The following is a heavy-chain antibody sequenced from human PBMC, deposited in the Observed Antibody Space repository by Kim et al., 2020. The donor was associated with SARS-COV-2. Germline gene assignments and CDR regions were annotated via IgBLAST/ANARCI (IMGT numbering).Heavy chain of an antibody. CDR2: IYYSGST. V-gene: IGHV4-59*01. J-gene: IGHJ4*02. D-gene: IGHD4-17*01. CDR3: ARSYGDYFDY. Sequence: SETLSLTCTVSGGSISSYYWSWIRQPPGKGLEWIGYIYYSGSTNYNPSLKSRVTISVDTSKNQFSLKLSSVTAADTAVYYCARSYGDYFDYWGQGTLVTVSS. CDR1: GGSISSYY.